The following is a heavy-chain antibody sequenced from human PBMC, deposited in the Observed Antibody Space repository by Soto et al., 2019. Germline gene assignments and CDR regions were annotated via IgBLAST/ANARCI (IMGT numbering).Heavy chain of an antibody. D-gene: IGHD3-16*01. V-gene: IGHV4-39*01. CDR3: ARHAPPYEDPRGNWFDP. CDR2: IHYSGST. J-gene: IGHJ5*02. CDR1: GGSINSGSYF. Sequence: SETLSLTCAVSGGSINSGSYFWTWIRQPPGKGLEWIASIHYSGSTYYKPSLKGRVTRMMDMSKNQFSVSLSSVTAADTAVYYFARHAPPYEDPRGNWFDPWGQGTLVTVSS.